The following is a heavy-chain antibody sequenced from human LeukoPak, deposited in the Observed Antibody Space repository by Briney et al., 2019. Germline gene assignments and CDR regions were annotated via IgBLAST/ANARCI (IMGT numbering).Heavy chain of an antibody. CDR3: AKDRRRDWDLDY. CDR2: IRYDGSNK. J-gene: IGHJ4*02. CDR1: GFTFSSYG. V-gene: IGHV3-30*02. D-gene: IGHD5-24*01. Sequence: GSLRLSCAASGFTFSSYGMHWVRQAPGKGLEWVAFIRYDGSNKYYADSVKGRFTISRDNSKNTLYLQMNSLRAEDTAVYYCAKDRRRDWDLDYWGQGTLVTVSS.